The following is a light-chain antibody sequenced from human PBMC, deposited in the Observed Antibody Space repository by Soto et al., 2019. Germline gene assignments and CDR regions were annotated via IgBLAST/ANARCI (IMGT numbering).Light chain of an antibody. CDR2: GAS. Sequence: EIVLTQSPGTLSLSAGERVTLSCRASQNVNNNYLAWYQQKPGQAPRLLIYGASSRATGIPDRFSGGGSGTDFTLTISRLEPEDFAVYFCQQYGRVPSITFGHGTRLEI. J-gene: IGKJ5*01. CDR3: QQYGRVPSIT. V-gene: IGKV3-20*01. CDR1: QNVNNNY.